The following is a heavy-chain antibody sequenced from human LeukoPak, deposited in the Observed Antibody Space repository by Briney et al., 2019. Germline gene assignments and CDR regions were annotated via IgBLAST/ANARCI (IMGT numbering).Heavy chain of an antibody. CDR1: GGSFSGYY. D-gene: IGHD3-10*01. J-gene: IGHJ3*01. CDR2: INHSGST. CDR3: AKPSNYYGSATDAFDF. Sequence: SETLSLTCAVYGGSFSGYYWSWIRQPPGKGLEWIGEINHSGSTNYNPSPKSRVTISVDTSKNHFSLRLNSVTAADTAVYYCAKPSNYYGSATDAFDFWGQGTMVTVSS. V-gene: IGHV4-34*01.